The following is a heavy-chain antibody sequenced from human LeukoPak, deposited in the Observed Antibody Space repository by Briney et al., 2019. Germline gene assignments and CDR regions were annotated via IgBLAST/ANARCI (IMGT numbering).Heavy chain of an antibody. Sequence: ASVKVSCKVSGYTLTELSMHWVRQAPGKGLEWMGGFDPEDGETIYAQKFQGRVTMTEDISTDTAYMELSSLRSEDTAVYYCATAASSGWYYYYGMDVWGQGTTVTVSS. CDR2: FDPEDGET. CDR3: ATAASSGWYYYYGMDV. CDR1: GYTLTELS. D-gene: IGHD6-19*01. V-gene: IGHV1-24*01. J-gene: IGHJ6*02.